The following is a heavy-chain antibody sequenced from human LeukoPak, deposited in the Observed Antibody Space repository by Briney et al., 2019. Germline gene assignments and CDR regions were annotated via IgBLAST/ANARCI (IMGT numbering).Heavy chain of an antibody. J-gene: IGHJ6*02. CDR1: GFTFSSYG. Sequence: GGSLRLSCAASGFTFSSYGMHWVRQAPGKGLEWVAVISYDGSNKYYADSAKGRFTISRDNSKNTLYLQMNSLRAEDTAVYYCAKASGGDYRGYGMDVWGQGTTVTVSS. CDR3: AKASGGDYRGYGMDV. D-gene: IGHD4-17*01. V-gene: IGHV3-30*18. CDR2: ISYDGSNK.